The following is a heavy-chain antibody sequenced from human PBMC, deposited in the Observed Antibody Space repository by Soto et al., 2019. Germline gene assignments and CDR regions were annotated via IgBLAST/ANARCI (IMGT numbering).Heavy chain of an antibody. CDR2: ISGSGEST. V-gene: IGHV3-23*01. CDR1: AFTFSNYA. D-gene: IGHD4-4*01. CDR3: AKAKDPTSTKVIRPFDY. Sequence: GGSLRLSCAASAFTFSNYAMSWVRQAPGKGLEWVSTISGSGESTYFADSVKGRFTISRDNSKNTLDLQMNSLRADDTAVYYCAKAKDPTSTKVIRPFDYWGQGTLVTVSS. J-gene: IGHJ4*02.